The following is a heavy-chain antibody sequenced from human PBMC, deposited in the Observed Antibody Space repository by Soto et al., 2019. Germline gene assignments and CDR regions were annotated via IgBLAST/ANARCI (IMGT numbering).Heavy chain of an antibody. Sequence: GGSLRLSCEASGFAFTSYWMHWVRQAPGKGLVWVSSISGSGGYIYYADSVKGRFTISRDNAKNSLYLQMTSLRDEDTALYYCARDRQSTPWYAADYWGQGSLVTVSS. CDR1: GFAFTSYW. V-gene: IGHV3-21*01. J-gene: IGHJ4*02. D-gene: IGHD6-13*01. CDR3: ARDRQSTPWYAADY. CDR2: ISGSGGYI.